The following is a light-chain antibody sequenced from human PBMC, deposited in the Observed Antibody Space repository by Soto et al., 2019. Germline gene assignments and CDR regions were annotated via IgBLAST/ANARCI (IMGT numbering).Light chain of an antibody. V-gene: IGKV1-9*01. CDR2: EAS. J-gene: IGKJ4*01. CDR3: QQLNTYPLT. CDR1: QGISSF. Sequence: DIHLTQSPSFLSASVGDRVTITCRASQGISSFLAWYQQKPGKAPKLLIYEASTLQSGVPSRFSGSGSGTEFTLTISSMQPEDFAIYYCQQLNTYPLTFGGGTKVEIK.